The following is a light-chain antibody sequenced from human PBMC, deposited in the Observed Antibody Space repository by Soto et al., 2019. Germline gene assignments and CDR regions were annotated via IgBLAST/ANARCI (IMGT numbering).Light chain of an antibody. V-gene: IGLV1-44*01. CDR2: SNN. Sequence: QSVLTQPPSASGTPGQRVTISCSGSSSDIGRYTVNWYQQLPGTAPKLLIYSNNQRPSGVPDRFSGSKSGTSASLAISGLQSEDEADYSCAVRDDSMNGYVFGTGTKVTVL. CDR1: SSDIGRYT. CDR3: AVRDDSMNGYV. J-gene: IGLJ1*01.